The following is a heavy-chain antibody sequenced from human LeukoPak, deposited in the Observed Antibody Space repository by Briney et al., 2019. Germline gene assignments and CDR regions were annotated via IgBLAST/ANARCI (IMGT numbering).Heavy chain of an antibody. CDR2: INWNGGST. Sequence: GGSLRLSCAASGFTFDDYGMSWVRQAPGKGLEWVSSINWNGGSTGYADSVKGRFTISRDNAKNSLYLQMNSLRPEDTALYYCAKDTIAVGLEGYFDLWGRGTLVTVSS. D-gene: IGHD6-19*01. CDR1: GFTFDDYG. J-gene: IGHJ2*01. V-gene: IGHV3-20*04. CDR3: AKDTIAVGLEGYFDL.